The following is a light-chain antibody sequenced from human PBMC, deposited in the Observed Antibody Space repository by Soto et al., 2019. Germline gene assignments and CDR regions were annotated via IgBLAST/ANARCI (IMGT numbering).Light chain of an antibody. V-gene: IGLV2-23*01. CDR3: CSYVGATTYV. CDR2: EGI. Sequence: QSALTQPASVSGSPGQSITISCTGTSSTVGGFNVVSWYQQRPGKAPKVIIYEGIKRPSGISNRFSGYNSGSTASLTISGLQAEDEADYYCCSYVGATTYVFGTGTKVTVL. J-gene: IGLJ1*01. CDR1: SSTVGGFNV.